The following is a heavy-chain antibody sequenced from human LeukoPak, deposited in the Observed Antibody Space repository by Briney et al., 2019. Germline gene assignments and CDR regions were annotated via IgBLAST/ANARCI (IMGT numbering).Heavy chain of an antibody. V-gene: IGHV6-1*01. CDR1: GGIVSSNSAA. D-gene: IGHD6-19*01. Sequence: SQTPSLISASSGGIVSSNSAAWDWSSQSPSKGLEWLGRTYYRSKWYNDYAVSVKSRITINPDTSKNQFSLQLNSVTPEDTAVYYCARTAWGSSSGWYGGRFDPWGQGTLATVSS. CDR2: TYYRSKWYN. CDR3: ARTAWGSSSGWYGGRFDP. J-gene: IGHJ5*02.